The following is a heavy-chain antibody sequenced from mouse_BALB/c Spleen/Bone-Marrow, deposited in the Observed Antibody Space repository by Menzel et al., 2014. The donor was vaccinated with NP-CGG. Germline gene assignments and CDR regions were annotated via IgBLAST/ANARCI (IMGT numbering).Heavy chain of an antibody. CDR2: IDPANGNT. J-gene: IGHJ3*01. Sequence: EVQLQQSGAELVKPAASVRLSCTASGFNIKDSYMHWVEQRPEQGLEWIGRIDPANGNTKYGPKFQGKATIALDTSSNTAYLQLSSLTSEDAAVYFCGRRGDRYEGWFAYWGQGTLVTVSA. CDR1: GFNIKDSY. CDR3: GRRGDRYEGWFAY. V-gene: IGHV14-3*02. D-gene: IGHD2-14*01.